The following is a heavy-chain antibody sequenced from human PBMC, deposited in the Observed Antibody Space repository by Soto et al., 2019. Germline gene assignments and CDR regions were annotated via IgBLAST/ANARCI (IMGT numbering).Heavy chain of an antibody. V-gene: IGHV3-64D*06. CDR2: ISSNGGST. J-gene: IGHJ4*02. CDR1: GFTFSSYA. CDR3: VKDTRQLLRRVVTGGGYFYF. Sequence: GGSLRLSCSASGFTFSSYAMHWVRQAPGKGLEYVSAISSNGGSTYYADSVKGRFTISRGNYKNTLYLQMRSLRAEETAVYYCVKDTRQLLRRVVTGGGYFYFWGQRSTVTVSS. D-gene: IGHD2-2*01.